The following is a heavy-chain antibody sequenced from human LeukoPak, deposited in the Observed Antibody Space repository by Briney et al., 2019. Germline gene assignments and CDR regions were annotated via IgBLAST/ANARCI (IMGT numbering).Heavy chain of an antibody. CDR3: ARGQYYYDSSGYFPYWFDP. V-gene: IGHV1-69*01. D-gene: IGHD3-22*01. CDR1: GGTFSSNA. Sequence: SVKVSCKASGGTFSSNAISWVRQAPGQGLEWMGGIIPIFGTANYAQKFQGRVTITADESTSTAYMELSSLRSEDTAVYYCARGQYYYDSSGYFPYWFDPWGQGTLVTVSS. J-gene: IGHJ5*02. CDR2: IIPIFGTA.